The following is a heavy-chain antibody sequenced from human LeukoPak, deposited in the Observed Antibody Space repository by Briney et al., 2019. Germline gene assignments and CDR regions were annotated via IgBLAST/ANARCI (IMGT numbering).Heavy chain of an antibody. CDR1: GVSITSYSHN. D-gene: IGHD1-20*01. CDR2: INHSGIT. V-gene: IGHV4-39*07. Sequence: PSETLSLTCTVSGVSITSYSHNYDWIRQPPGKGLEWIGEINHSGITNYNPSLKSRVTISVDTSKNQFSLKLSSVTAADTAVYYCARGRGSPHNWKPREGYYYGMDVWGQGTTVTVSS. CDR3: ARGRGSPHNWKPREGYYYGMDV. J-gene: IGHJ6*02.